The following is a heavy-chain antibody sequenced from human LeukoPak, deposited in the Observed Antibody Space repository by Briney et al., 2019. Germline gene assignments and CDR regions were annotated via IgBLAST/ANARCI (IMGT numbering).Heavy chain of an antibody. CDR2: INAGNGNT. J-gene: IGHJ4*02. V-gene: IGHV1-3*01. Sequence: ASVKVSCKASGYTFTSYAMHWVRQAPGQRLEWMGWINAGNGNTKYSQKFQGRVTMTTDTSTSTAYMELRSLRSDDTAVYYCAREENGSGSFFDYWGQGTLVTVSS. CDR3: AREENGSGSFFDY. D-gene: IGHD3-10*01. CDR1: GYTFTSYA.